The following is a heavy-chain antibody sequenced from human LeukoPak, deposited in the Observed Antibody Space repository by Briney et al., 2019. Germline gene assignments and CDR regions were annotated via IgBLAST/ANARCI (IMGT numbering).Heavy chain of an antibody. J-gene: IGHJ4*02. D-gene: IGHD6-13*01. CDR1: GFTFSSYG. CDR2: IWYDGSNK. V-gene: IGHV3-33*01. Sequence: GGSLRLSCAASGFTFSSYGMHWVRQAPGKGLEWVAAIWYDGSNKYYADSVKGRFTISRDNSKNTLYLQMNSLRAEDTAVYYCAAEAAAGTSIDYWGQGTLVTVSS. CDR3: AAEAAAGTSIDY.